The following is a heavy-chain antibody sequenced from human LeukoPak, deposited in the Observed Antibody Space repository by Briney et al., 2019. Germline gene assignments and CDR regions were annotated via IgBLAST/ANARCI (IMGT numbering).Heavy chain of an antibody. D-gene: IGHD7-27*01. CDR3: ARPQDFGLTGMNASDI. V-gene: IGHV5-51*01. CDR2: IYPGDSDT. J-gene: IGHJ3*02. Sequence: GESLQISCKGSGYSFNTYWIGWVRQLPGKGLEWMGIIYPGDSDTKYSPSFQGQVTISADKSISTAYLQWSSLKASDTAMYYCARPQDFGLTGMNASDIWGQGTMVTVSS. CDR1: GYSFNTYW.